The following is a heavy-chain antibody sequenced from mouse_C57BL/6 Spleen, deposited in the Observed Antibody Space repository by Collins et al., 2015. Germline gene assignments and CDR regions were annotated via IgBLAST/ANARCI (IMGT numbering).Heavy chain of an antibody. CDR3: AKISYGYDYAMDY. J-gene: IGHJ4*01. CDR1: GFSLTSYG. Sequence: QVQLKQSGPSLVQPSQSLSITCTVPGFSLTSYGVHWVRQSPGKGLEWLGVIWRGGSTDYNAAFMSRLSITKDNSKSQVFFKMNSLQADDTAIYYCAKISYGYDYAMDYWGQGTSVTVSS. D-gene: IGHD2-2*01. V-gene: IGHV2-5-1*01. CDR2: IWRGGST.